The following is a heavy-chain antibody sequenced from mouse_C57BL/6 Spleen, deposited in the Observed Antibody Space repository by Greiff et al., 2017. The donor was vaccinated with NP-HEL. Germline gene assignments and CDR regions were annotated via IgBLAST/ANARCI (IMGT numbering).Heavy chain of an antibody. D-gene: IGHD3-2*02. Sequence: QVQLQQSGAELVRPGSSVKLSCKASGYTFTSYWMHWVKQRPIQGLEWIGNIDPSDSETHYNQKFKDKATLTVDKSSSTAYMQLSSLTSEDSAVYYCASLGDTTAQATTFAYWGQGTLVTVSA. J-gene: IGHJ3*01. V-gene: IGHV1-52*01. CDR2: IDPSDSET. CDR3: ASLGDTTAQATTFAY. CDR1: GYTFTSYW.